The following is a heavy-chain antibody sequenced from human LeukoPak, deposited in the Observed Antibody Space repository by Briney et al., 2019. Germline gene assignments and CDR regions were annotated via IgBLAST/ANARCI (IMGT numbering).Heavy chain of an antibody. V-gene: IGHV4-34*01. CDR1: GESFSGYY. Sequence: PSETLSLTCAVYGESFSGYYWSWIRQPPGKGPEWIGEINHSGSATYNPSLKSRVTISVDTSKNQFSLKLASVTAADTAVYYCARSSSYTYGLYYYYYMDVWGKGTTVTVSS. D-gene: IGHD5-18*01. J-gene: IGHJ6*03. CDR3: ARSSSYTYGLYYYYYMDV. CDR2: INHSGSA.